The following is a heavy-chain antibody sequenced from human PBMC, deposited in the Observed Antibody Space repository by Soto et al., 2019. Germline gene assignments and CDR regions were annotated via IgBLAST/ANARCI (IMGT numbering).Heavy chain of an antibody. CDR2: INPSGGST. CDR3: ARGGYYDFWSGYYAPDY. V-gene: IGHV1-46*03. Sequence: ASVKVSCKASGYTFTSYYMHWVRQAPGQGLEWMGIINPSGGSTSYAQKFQGRVTMTRDTSTSTVYMELSSLRSEDTAVYYCARGGYYDFWSGYYAPDYWGQGTLVTVSS. CDR1: GYTFTSYY. J-gene: IGHJ4*02. D-gene: IGHD3-3*01.